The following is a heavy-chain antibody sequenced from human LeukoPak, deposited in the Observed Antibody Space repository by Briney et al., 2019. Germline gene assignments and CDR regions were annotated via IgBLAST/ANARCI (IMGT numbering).Heavy chain of an antibody. D-gene: IGHD2-8*01. V-gene: IGHV4-34*01. CDR3: ARRKADHYFTRILYNPSGALGRYYFDY. J-gene: IGHJ4*02. CDR1: GGSFSGYY. Sequence: PSETLSLTCAVYGGSFSGYYWSWIRQPPGKGLEWIGEINHSGSTNYNPSLKSRVTISVDTSKNQFSLKLSSVTAADTAVYYCARRKADHYFTRILYNPSGALGRYYFDYWGQGTLVTVSS. CDR2: INHSGST.